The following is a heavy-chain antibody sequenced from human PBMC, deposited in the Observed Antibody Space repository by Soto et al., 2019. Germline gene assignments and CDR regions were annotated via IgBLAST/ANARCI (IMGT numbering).Heavy chain of an antibody. D-gene: IGHD3-3*01. CDR2: IYYSGST. V-gene: IGHV4-39*02. J-gene: IGHJ6*03. CDR1: GGSISSSSYY. CDR3: ARESGPWNYYHYYYVDV. Sequence: PSETLSLTCTVSGGSISSSSYYWGWIRQPPGKGLEWIGSIYYSGSTYYNPSLKSRVTISVDTSKNQFSLKLSSVTAADTAVYYCARESGPWNYYHYYYVDVWGKGTTVTVSS.